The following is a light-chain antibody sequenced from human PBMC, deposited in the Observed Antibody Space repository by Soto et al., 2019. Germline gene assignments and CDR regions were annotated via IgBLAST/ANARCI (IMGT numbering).Light chain of an antibody. CDR3: YSAADTMVV. CDR2: KDS. CDR1: VLAKKY. J-gene: IGLJ2*01. V-gene: IGLV3-27*01. Sequence: SYELTQPSSVSVSPGQTARITCSGDVLAKKYARWFQQKPGQAPVLVIYKDSERPSGIPERFSGSSSGTTVTLTISGAQVEDEADYYCYSAADTMVVFGGGTKLTVL.